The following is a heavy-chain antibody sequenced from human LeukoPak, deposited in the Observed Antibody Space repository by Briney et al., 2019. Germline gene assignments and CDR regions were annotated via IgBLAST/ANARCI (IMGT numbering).Heavy chain of an antibody. CDR3: ARVPSGYSYSYYYYYYGMDV. V-gene: IGHV3-21*01. J-gene: IGHJ6*02. Sequence: KAGGSLRLSCAASGFTFSSYSMNWVRQAPGKGLEWVSSISSSSSYIYYADSVKGRLTISRDNAKNSLYLQMNGLRAEDTAVYYCARVPSGYSYSYYYYYYGMDVWGQGTTVTVSS. D-gene: IGHD5-18*01. CDR2: ISSSSSYI. CDR1: GFTFSSYS.